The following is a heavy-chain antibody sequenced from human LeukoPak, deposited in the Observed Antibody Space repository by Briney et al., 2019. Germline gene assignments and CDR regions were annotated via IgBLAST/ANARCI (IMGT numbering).Heavy chain of an antibody. Sequence: GGSLRLSCAASGFTVITNDMTWVSQAPGKGLEWDSVLYSDGNTKYADSVQGRFTISRDNSKNTLYLEMNSLSPDDTAVYYCARGVEPLAANTLAYWGQGTLVTVSS. CDR2: LYSDGNT. V-gene: IGHV3-53*01. J-gene: IGHJ4*02. CDR1: GFTVITND. CDR3: ARGVEPLAANTLAY. D-gene: IGHD1-14*01.